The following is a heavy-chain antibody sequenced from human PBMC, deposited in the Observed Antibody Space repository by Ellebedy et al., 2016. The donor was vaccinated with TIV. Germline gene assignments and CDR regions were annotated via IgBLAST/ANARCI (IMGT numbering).Heavy chain of an antibody. D-gene: IGHD3-22*01. CDR1: GFTFRRYS. V-gene: IGHV3-48*02. CDR2: ISSSSSTI. CDR3: ARDYYNSSGYYYGDE. J-gene: IGHJ4*02. Sequence: GESLKISCAASGFTFRRYSMTWVRQAPGKGLEWVSYISSSSSTIYYADSVKGRFTISRDNAKKSLYLQMNSLRDEDTAVYYCARDYYNSSGYYYGDEWGQGTLVTVSS.